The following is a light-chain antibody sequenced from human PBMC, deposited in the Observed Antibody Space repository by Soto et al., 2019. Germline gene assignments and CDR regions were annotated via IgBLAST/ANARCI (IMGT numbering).Light chain of an antibody. CDR2: SNS. J-gene: IGLJ1*01. CDR1: ISNIGGGYD. Sequence: QSVLTQPPSVSGAPGQRVTISCTGSISNIGGGYDVHWYQQLPGTAPKLLICSNSDRPSGVPDRFSGSKSGTSASLAITGLQAEDEADYYCQTYDSSLSGYVFGTGTKVTVL. CDR3: QTYDSSLSGYV. V-gene: IGLV1-40*01.